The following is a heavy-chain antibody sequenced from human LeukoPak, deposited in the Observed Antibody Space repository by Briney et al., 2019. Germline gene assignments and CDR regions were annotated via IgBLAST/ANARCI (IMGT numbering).Heavy chain of an antibody. V-gene: IGHV4-39*01. J-gene: IGHJ3*02. Sequence: SETLSHTCTVSGGSISSSSYYWGWIRQPPGKGLEWIGSIYYSGSTYYNPSLKSRVTISVDTSKNQFSLKLSSVTAADTAVYYCAGGVDTDAFDIWGQGTMVTVSS. CDR3: AGGVDTDAFDI. CDR1: GGSISSSSYY. D-gene: IGHD3-16*01. CDR2: IYYSGST.